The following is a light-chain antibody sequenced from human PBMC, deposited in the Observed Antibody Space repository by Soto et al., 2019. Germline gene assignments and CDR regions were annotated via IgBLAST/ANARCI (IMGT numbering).Light chain of an antibody. CDR3: SSYTSSSTYV. V-gene: IGLV2-14*03. CDR1: SSDVGGYNY. Sequence: QSVLTQPASVSGSPGQSIAISCTGTSSDVGGYNYVSWYQHHPGKAPKLMIYDVSNRPSGVSNRFSGSKSGSTASLTISGLQAEDEADYYCSSYTSSSTYVFGTGTQLTVL. CDR2: DVS. J-gene: IGLJ1*01.